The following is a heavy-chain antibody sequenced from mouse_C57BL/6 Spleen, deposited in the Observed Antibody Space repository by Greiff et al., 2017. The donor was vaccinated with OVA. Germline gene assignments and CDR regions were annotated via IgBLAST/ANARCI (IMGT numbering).Heavy chain of an antibody. D-gene: IGHD2-5*01. CDR3: AREYSNYPYWYFDV. V-gene: IGHV1-52*01. CDR2: IDPSDSET. CDR1: GYTFTSYW. Sequence: VQLQQPGAELVRPGSSVKLSCKASGYTFTSYWMHWVKQRPIQGLEWIGNIDPSDSETHYNQQFKDKATLTVDKSSSTAYIQLSSLTSEDSAVYYCAREYSNYPYWYFDVWGTGTTVTVSS. J-gene: IGHJ1*03.